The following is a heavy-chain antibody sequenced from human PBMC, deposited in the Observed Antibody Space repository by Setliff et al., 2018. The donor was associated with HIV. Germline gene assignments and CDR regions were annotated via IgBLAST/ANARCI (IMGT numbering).Heavy chain of an antibody. CDR3: ATDCAVVGGTGSLDS. Sequence: GGSLRLSCTASGFNFSVYSMNWVRQAPGKGLEWISYITSSGDNLDYAESLKGRFTISRDNAKNSLYLQMNSLRVEDTAVYYCATDCAVVGGTGSLDSWGQGTLVTVSS. J-gene: IGHJ4*02. V-gene: IGHV3-48*04. CDR2: ITSSGDNL. D-gene: IGHD1-26*01. CDR1: GFNFSVYS.